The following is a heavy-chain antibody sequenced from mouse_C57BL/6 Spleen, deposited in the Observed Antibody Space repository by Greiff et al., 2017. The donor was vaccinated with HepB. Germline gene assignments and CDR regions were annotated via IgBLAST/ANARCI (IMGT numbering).Heavy chain of an antibody. V-gene: IGHV5-16*01. J-gene: IGHJ2*01. CDR1: GFTFSDYY. D-gene: IGHD3-2*02. CDR3: ARDSSGYDY. CDR2: INYDGSST. Sequence: VQVVESEGGLVQPGSSMKLSCTASGFTFSDYYMAWVRQVPEKGLEWVANINYDGSSTYYLDSLKSRFIISRDNAKNILYLQMSSLKSEDTATYYCARDSSGYDYWGQGPLSQSPQ.